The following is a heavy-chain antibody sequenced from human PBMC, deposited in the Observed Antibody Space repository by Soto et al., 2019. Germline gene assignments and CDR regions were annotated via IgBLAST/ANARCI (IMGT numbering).Heavy chain of an antibody. CDR2: IGTAGDT. CDR3: ARDQGNDILTGDLLGFDP. V-gene: IGHV3-13*01. D-gene: IGHD3-9*01. J-gene: IGHJ5*02. Sequence: LSLTCAASGFTFSSYDMHWVRQATGKGLEWVSAIGTAGDTYYPGSVKGRFTISRENAKNSLYLQMNSLRAEDTAVYYCARDQGNDILTGDLLGFDPWGQGTLVTVSS. CDR1: GFTFSSYD.